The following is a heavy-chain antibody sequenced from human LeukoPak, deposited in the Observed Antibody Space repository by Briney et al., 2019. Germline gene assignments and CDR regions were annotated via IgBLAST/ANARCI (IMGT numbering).Heavy chain of an antibody. V-gene: IGHV3-23*01. CDR1: GFTFSTYA. J-gene: IGHJ4*02. CDR2: VRGSGTDT. CDR3: AKTSRANSAYDSPFDY. Sequence: PGGSLRLSCAASGFTFSTYAMSWVRQAPGKGLEWGSAVRGSGTDTYYADSVKGRVTISRDNSKNTLYLQMNSLRAEDTAIYYCAKTSRANSAYDSPFDYWGQGTLVTVSS. D-gene: IGHD5-12*01.